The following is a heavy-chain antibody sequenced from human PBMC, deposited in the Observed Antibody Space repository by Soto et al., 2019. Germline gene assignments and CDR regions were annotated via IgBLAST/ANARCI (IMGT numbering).Heavy chain of an antibody. D-gene: IGHD3-3*01. J-gene: IGHJ6*02. Sequence: ASVKVSGKVSGYTLTELSMHWVRQAPGKGLEWMGGFDPEDGETFYAQKFQGIVTMTEDTSTAAAYMELSSLRPEDTAVYYCASRFYDSWSGYYYYYGKDGLGQGTTVTVSS. CDR2: FDPEDGET. CDR1: GYTLTELS. CDR3: ASRFYDSWSGYYYYYGKDG. V-gene: IGHV1-24*01.